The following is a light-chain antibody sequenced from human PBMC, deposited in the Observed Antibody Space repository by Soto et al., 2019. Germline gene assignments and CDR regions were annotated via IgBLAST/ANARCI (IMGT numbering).Light chain of an antibody. J-gene: IGKJ1*01. V-gene: IGKV1-6*01. Sequence: AIQMTQSPSSLSASVGDRVTITCRASQVIRNDLDWYQQKPGKAPKLLIYGASNLQSGVPSRFSGSGSGTDFTLTISSLQPEDFATYYCLQDYTYPRTFGRGTKVEIK. CDR3: LQDYTYPRT. CDR1: QVIRND. CDR2: GAS.